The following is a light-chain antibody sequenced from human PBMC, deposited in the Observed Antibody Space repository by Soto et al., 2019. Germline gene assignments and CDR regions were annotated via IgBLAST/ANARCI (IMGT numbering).Light chain of an antibody. V-gene: IGLV3-21*02. Sequence: SYELTQPTSVSVAPGQTARITCAGNNMGSKSVHWYQQKPGQAPVLVVYDDSDRPSGIPERFSGSISGNTATLTISRVEAGDEADYYCQSYDISLSEDVVFGGGTKLTVL. J-gene: IGLJ2*01. CDR1: NMGSKS. CDR2: DDS. CDR3: QSYDISLSEDVV.